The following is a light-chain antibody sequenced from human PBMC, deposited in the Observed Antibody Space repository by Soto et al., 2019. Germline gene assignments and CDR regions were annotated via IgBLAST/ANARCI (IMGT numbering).Light chain of an antibody. V-gene: IGKV3-20*01. Sequence: ETVLTQSPGTLSLSPGERATLSCRASQSVSTSNLAWYQQRPGQAPRLLIYGTSSRATGIPDRFSGSGSGTDFTLTISRLEPEDFAVYYCQQFDYSLWTFGQETKVEIK. CDR3: QQFDYSLWT. CDR1: QSVSTSN. CDR2: GTS. J-gene: IGKJ1*01.